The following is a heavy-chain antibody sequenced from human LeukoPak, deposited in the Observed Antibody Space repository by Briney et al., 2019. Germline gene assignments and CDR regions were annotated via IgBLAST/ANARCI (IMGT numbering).Heavy chain of an antibody. D-gene: IGHD5-12*01. V-gene: IGHV3-30*02. J-gene: IGHJ6*03. Sequence: GGSLRLSCAASGFTFSRFGMHWVRQAPGQGLEWVAFILYDGTKKYYADSVKGRFTISRDNAKNSTYLQMNSLRAEDTAVYYCAKDTVKVTTIRRDPHYMDVWGKGTTVTISS. CDR3: AKDTVKVTTIRRDPHYMDV. CDR2: ILYDGTKK. CDR1: GFTFSRFG.